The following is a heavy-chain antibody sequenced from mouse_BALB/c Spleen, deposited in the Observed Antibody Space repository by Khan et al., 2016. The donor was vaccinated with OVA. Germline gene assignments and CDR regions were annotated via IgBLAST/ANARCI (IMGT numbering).Heavy chain of an antibody. V-gene: IGHV3-2*02. CDR1: GYSITSNYA. CDR3: ARGNYYGYAMDY. CDR2: ISYSGST. J-gene: IGHJ4*01. D-gene: IGHD1-1*01. Sequence: EVELVESGPGLVKPSQSLSLTCTVTGYSITSNYAWNWIRQFPGNKLEWMGYISYSGSTNYNPSLKSRISITRDTSKHQFFLQLNSVTTEDTATYYGARGNYYGYAMDYWGQGTSITVSS.